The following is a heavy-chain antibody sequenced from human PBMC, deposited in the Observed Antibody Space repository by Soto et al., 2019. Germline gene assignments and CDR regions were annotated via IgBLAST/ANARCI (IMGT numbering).Heavy chain of an antibody. D-gene: IGHD2-2*01. CDR1: GFTFSSYA. V-gene: IGHV3-30-3*01. CDR2: ISYDGSNK. J-gene: IGHJ6*02. CDR3: ARDVGDIVVVPAAMLDRGEGYGMDV. Sequence: QVQLVESGGGVVQPGRSLRLSCAASGFTFSSYAMHWVRQAPGKGLEWVAVISYDGSNKYYADSVKGRFTISRDNSKNTLYLQMNSLRAEDTAVYYCARDVGDIVVVPAAMLDRGEGYGMDVWGQGTTVTVSS.